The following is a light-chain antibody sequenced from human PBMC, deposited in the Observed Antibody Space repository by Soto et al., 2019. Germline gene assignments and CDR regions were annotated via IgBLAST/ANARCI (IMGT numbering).Light chain of an antibody. Sequence: QYVLNQAPSASGTPGQRVTISCSGSSSNIGRHAVYWYQQVPGTAPRLVIYKTNQRPSGVPDRFSGSKSGTSASLAISGLQSEDEADYYCAAMDDYRTGPVFGGGTKLTVL. V-gene: IGLV1-47*01. CDR1: SSNIGRHA. CDR2: KTN. J-gene: IGLJ3*02. CDR3: AAMDDYRTGPV.